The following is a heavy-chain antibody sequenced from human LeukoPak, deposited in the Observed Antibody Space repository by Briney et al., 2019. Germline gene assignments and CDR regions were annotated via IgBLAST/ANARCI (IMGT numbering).Heavy chain of an antibody. V-gene: IGHV4-61*02. J-gene: IGHJ4*02. CDR3: ARQRTGTIYYFDY. D-gene: IGHD1-1*01. CDR2: IYTSGST. CDR1: GGSISSGSYY. Sequence: SETLSLTCTVSGGSISSGSYYWSWIRQPAGKGLEWIGRIYTSGSTNYNPSLKSRVTISVDTSKNQFSLELSSVTAADTAVYYCARQRTGTIYYFDYWGQGTLVTVSS.